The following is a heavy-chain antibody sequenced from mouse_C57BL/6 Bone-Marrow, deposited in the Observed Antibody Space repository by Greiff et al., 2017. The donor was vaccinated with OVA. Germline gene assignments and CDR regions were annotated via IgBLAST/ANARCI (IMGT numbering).Heavy chain of an antibody. Sequence: EVQVVESGPVLVKPGASVKMSCKASGYTFTDYYMNWVKQSHGKSLEWIGVINPYNGGTSYNQKFKGKATLTVDKSSSTAYMELNSLTSEDSAVYYCAREDYDYPSYWGQGTLVTVSA. CDR1: GYTFTDYY. D-gene: IGHD2-4*01. CDR3: AREDYDYPSY. J-gene: IGHJ3*01. CDR2: INPYNGGT. V-gene: IGHV1-19*01.